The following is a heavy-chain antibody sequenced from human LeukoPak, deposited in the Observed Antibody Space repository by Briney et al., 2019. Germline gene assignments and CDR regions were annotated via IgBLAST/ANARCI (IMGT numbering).Heavy chain of an antibody. CDR2: ISSSSSTI. V-gene: IGHV3-48*01. CDR3: ARLGYCSSTSCHDAFDI. CDR1: GFTFSSYS. D-gene: IGHD2-2*01. J-gene: IGHJ3*02. Sequence: GGSLRLSCAASGFTFSSYSMNWVRQAPGKGREWVPYISSSSSTIYYADSVKGRFTISRDNAKNSLYLQMNSLRAEDTAVYYCARLGYCSSTSCHDAFDIWGQGTMVTVSS.